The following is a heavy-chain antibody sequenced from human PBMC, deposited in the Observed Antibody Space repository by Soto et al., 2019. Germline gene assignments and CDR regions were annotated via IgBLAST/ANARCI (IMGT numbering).Heavy chain of an antibody. J-gene: IGHJ4*02. V-gene: IGHV1-69*13. CDR1: GGTFSSYA. Sequence: GASVKVSCKASGGTFSSYAISWVRQAPGQGLEWMGGIIPIFGTANYAQKFQGRVTITADESTSTAYMELSSLRSEDTAVYYCAREWTRRDGYNYVDYWGQGTLVTVSS. CDR3: AREWTRRDGYNYVDY. CDR2: IIPIFGTA. D-gene: IGHD5-12*01.